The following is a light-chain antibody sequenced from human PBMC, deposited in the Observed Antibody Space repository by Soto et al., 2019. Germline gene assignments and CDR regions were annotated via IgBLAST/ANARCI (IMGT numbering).Light chain of an antibody. Sequence: EIVLVQSPGTLSLSPGERATISCRASQSVSNNYLAWYQQKPGQAPRLLIYGASSRATGVPDRFSGSGTGTDFSLTITRLESEDFAVYYCEQYGVSPLMFTFGQGTKVGVK. CDR3: EQYGVSPLMFT. CDR2: GAS. V-gene: IGKV3-20*01. CDR1: QSVSNNY. J-gene: IGKJ2*01.